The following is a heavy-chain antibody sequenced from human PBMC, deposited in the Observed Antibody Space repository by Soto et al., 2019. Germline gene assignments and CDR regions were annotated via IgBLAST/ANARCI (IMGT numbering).Heavy chain of an antibody. V-gene: IGHV1-18*01. CDR3: ARDRDYSHTDADIDY. CDR1: GYNFNTYV. CDR2: ISGYNGYT. D-gene: IGHD3-16*01. J-gene: IGHJ4*02. Sequence: QVQLMQSGAEVRRPGTSMRISCTTSGYNFNTYVIIWVSQAPGQGLQWMGWISGYNGYTKYAQNFEDRVTLSTDPSTSTAFLELRNLRSGDTALYFCARDRDYSHTDADIDYWGQGTLVTFPS.